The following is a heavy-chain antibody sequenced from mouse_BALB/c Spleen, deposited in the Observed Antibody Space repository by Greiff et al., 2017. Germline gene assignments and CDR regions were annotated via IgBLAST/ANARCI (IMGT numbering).Heavy chain of an antibody. J-gene: IGHJ3*01. Sequence: EVQVVESGGGLVKPGGSLKLSCAASGFAFSSYDMSWVRQTPEKRLEWVAYISSGGGSTYYPDTVKGRFTISRDNAKNTLYLQMSSLKSEDTAMYYCASSAWFAYWGQGTLVTVSA. CDR2: ISSGGGST. CDR1: GFAFSSYD. CDR3: ASSAWFAY. V-gene: IGHV5-12-1*01.